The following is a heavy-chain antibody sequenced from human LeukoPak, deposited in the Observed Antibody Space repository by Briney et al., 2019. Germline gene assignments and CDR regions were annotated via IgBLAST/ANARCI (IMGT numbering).Heavy chain of an antibody. V-gene: IGHV5-51*01. CDR1: GYRFTDYW. CDR2: IYPSDSDA. D-gene: IGHD3-3*01. Sequence: GESLTISCQSSGYRFTDYWIGWVRQMPGKSLEWVGIIYPSDSDARFSPSFQGQGTMSVDRSTNTAYLHWSTLTASDTGIYFCGRGRRGFCSDYGCSHNWVDPWGQGTLVTVSS. CDR3: GRGRRGFCSDYGCSHNWVDP. J-gene: IGHJ5*02.